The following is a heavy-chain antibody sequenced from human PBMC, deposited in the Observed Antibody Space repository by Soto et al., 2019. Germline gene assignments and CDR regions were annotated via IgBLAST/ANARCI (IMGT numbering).Heavy chain of an antibody. CDR2: INQNGSER. V-gene: IGHV3-7*05. CDR3: ATDILDF. D-gene: IGHD3-9*01. CDR1: GFMFSSYW. Sequence: EVELVESGGGLVQPGGSLRLSCAATGFMFSSYWMTWVHQAPGKGLEWVANINQNGSERYYVDSVEGRFTISRDNAKNSVFLQMENLRVEDTAMYYCATDILDFWGRGTLVTVSS. J-gene: IGHJ4*02.